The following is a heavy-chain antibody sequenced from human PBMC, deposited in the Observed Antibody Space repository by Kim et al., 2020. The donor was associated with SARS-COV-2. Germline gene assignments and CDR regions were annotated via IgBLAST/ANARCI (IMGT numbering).Heavy chain of an antibody. CDR1: GGSISTYY. V-gene: IGHV4-59*08. J-gene: IGHJ4*02. D-gene: IGHD1-26*01. CDR3: ARRYSGTYYFDY. CDR2: IYHSGST. Sequence: SETLSLTCTVSGGSISTYYWSWIRQPPGKGLEWIGHIYHSGSTKYNSSLKSRVTISVDTSKNQFSLKLSSVTAADTAVDYCARRYSGTYYFDYLGQGTLV.